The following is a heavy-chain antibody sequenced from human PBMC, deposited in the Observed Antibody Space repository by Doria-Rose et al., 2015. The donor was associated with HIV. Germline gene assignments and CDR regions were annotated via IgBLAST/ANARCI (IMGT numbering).Heavy chain of an antibody. CDR1: FIFSSHG. CDR2: IRYDGSNK. D-gene: IGHD3-10*01. V-gene: IGHV3-30*02. J-gene: IGHJ4*02. Sequence: FIFSSHGMQWVRQAPGKGLEWVAFIRYDGSNKYYADSVKGRFTISRDNSKKTLYLQMNRLTAEDTAVYYCAKTSGSSLDYWGQGMLVTVSS. CDR3: AKTSGSSLDY.